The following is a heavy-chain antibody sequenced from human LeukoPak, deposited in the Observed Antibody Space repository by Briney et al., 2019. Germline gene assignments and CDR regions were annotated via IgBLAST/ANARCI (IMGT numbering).Heavy chain of an antibody. J-gene: IGHJ5*01. D-gene: IGHD3-10*01. CDR1: GYIFTSYA. V-gene: IGHV1-46*01. Sequence: ASVKVSCKASGYIFTSYAMNWVRQAPGQGLEWMGMINPSGAYTSYAQKFQGRVTMTRDTSTSTVYMELSSLRSEDTAVYYCVRDSSYYGSGNSYNGFNWFDSWGQGTLVTVSS. CDR3: VRDSSYYGSGNSYNGFNWFDS. CDR2: INPSGAYT.